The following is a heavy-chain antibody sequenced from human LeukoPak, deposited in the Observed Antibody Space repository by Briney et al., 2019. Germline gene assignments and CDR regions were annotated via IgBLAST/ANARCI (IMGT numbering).Heavy chain of an antibody. D-gene: IGHD5-24*01. Sequence: GASVTVSFTASGYTFSNYCMHWVRQAPGQGLEWMGWISAYNGNTNYAQKLQGRVTMTTDTSTSTAYMELRSLRSDDTAVYYCARVEMATTSDYGGQGTLGTVSA. J-gene: IGHJ4*02. CDR2: ISAYNGNT. V-gene: IGHV1-18*04. CDR1: GYTFSNYC. CDR3: ARVEMATTSDY.